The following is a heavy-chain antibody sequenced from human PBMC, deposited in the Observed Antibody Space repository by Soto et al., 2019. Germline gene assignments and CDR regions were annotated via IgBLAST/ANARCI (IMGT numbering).Heavy chain of an antibody. CDR1: GFTFSSYA. V-gene: IGHV3-23*01. J-gene: IGHJ6*02. D-gene: IGHD5-18*01. CDR3: AKWAGQLWPEQGYYYGMDV. Sequence: GGSLRLSCAASGFTFSSYAMSWVRQAPGKGLEWVSAISGSGGSTYYADSVKGRFTISRDNSKNTLYLQMNSLRAEDTAVYYCAKWAGQLWPEQGYYYGMDVWGQGTTVTVSS. CDR2: ISGSGGST.